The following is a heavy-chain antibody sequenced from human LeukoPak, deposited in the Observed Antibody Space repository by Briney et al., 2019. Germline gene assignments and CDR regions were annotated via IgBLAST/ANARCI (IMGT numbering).Heavy chain of an antibody. D-gene: IGHD1-7*01. CDR3: ARMNYVSSGWGAPFDY. V-gene: IGHV3-23*01. Sequence: GGSLRLSCAASGFTFSSYAMSWVRQAPGKGLDWVSVISGSGGSTYYADSVKGRFTISRDNAKNSLYLQMNSLRAEDTAVYYCARMNYVSSGWGAPFDYWGQGTLVTVSS. J-gene: IGHJ4*02. CDR2: ISGSGGST. CDR1: GFTFSSYA.